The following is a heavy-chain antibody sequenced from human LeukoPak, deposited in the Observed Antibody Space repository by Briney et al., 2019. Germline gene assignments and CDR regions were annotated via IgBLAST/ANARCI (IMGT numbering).Heavy chain of an antibody. CDR3: ARGEYSGSYPQ. J-gene: IGHJ4*02. Sequence: AGGPLRLSCAASGFTFSSYIMNWVRQAPGKGLEWVSSISSSSSYIYYADSVKGRFTISRDNAKNSLYLQMNSLRAEDTAVYYCARGEYSGSYPQWGQGTLVTVSS. CDR1: GFTFSSYI. D-gene: IGHD1-26*01. V-gene: IGHV3-21*01. CDR2: ISSSSSYI.